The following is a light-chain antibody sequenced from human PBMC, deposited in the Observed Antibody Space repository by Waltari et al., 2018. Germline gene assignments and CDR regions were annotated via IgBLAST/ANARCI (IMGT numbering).Light chain of an antibody. V-gene: IGKV3-20*01. Sequence: EIVLTQSPGTLSLSPGERATLSCRASQRVSRTLAWYQQKTGQAPRLLIYDASSRATGIPDRFSGSGSGTDFSLTISRLEPEDFAVYYCQKYGTLPATFGQGTKVEIK. CDR2: DAS. J-gene: IGKJ1*01. CDR3: QKYGTLPAT. CDR1: QRVSRT.